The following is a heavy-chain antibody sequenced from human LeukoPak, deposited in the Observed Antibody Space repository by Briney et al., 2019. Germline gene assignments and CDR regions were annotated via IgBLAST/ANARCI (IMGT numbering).Heavy chain of an antibody. Sequence: GGSLRLSCAASGFTFRKYWMAWVRQAPGQGLEWVATIAASGDDRAYEDSLKGRFTIFRDNAKNSLSLQIDSLRAEDTALYYCAREVLFQFDLWGQGALVTVSS. CDR3: AREVLFQFDL. D-gene: IGHD3-10*02. CDR1: GFTFRKYW. V-gene: IGHV3-7*03. J-gene: IGHJ4*02. CDR2: IAASGDDR.